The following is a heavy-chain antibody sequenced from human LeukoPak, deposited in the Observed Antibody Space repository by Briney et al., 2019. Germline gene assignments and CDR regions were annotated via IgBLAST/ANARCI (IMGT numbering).Heavy chain of an antibody. Sequence: PGGSLRLSCAASGFTFSSYWMSWVRQAPGKGLEWVANIQQGGSEKYYVDSVKGRFTISRDNAKNSLFLQMNSLRAEDTAVCYCARCHSSSSGDYWGQGTLVTVSS. D-gene: IGHD6-6*01. CDR2: IQQGGSEK. V-gene: IGHV3-7*05. J-gene: IGHJ4*02. CDR3: ARCHSSSSGDY. CDR1: GFTFSSYW.